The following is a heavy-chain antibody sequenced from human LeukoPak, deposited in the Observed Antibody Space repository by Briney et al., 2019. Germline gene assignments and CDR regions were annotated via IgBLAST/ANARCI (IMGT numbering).Heavy chain of an antibody. V-gene: IGHV4-30-4*08. CDR2: IYYSGST. CDR3: ARDLFYGTRFDY. Sequence: PSETLSLTCTVSGGSISSGDYYWSWIRQPPGKGLEWIGYIYYSGSTYYNPSLKSRVTISVDTSKNQFSLKLSSVTAADTAVYYCARDLFYGTRFDYWGQGTLVIVSS. D-gene: IGHD4-17*01. J-gene: IGHJ4*02. CDR1: GGSISSGDYY.